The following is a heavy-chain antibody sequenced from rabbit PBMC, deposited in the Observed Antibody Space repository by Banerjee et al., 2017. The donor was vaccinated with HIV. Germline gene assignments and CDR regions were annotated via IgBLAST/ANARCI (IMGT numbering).Heavy chain of an antibody. D-gene: IGHD4-1*01. CDR3: VRGHYSSGWGIGGINL. CDR2: IDPVFGST. J-gene: IGHJ4*01. Sequence: QEQLVESGGGLVQPGGSLKLSCKASGFDFSSYGVSWVRQAPGKGLEWIGYIDPVFGSTYYASWVNGRFTISSHNAQNTLYLQLNSLTAADTATYFCVRGHYSSGWGIGGINLWGQGTLVTVS. CDR1: GFDFSSYG. V-gene: IGHV1S47*01.